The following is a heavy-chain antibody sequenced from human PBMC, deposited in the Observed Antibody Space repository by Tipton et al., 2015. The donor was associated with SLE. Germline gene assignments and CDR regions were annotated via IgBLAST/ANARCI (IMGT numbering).Heavy chain of an antibody. V-gene: IGHV1-18*01. D-gene: IGHD6-19*01. Sequence: QSGPEVKKPGASVKVSCKASGYTFINYGFTWVRQAPGQGLEWMGWISGYNGATNYAQKFQDRFTMTTDTSTSTAYMELWGLRSDATAVYCCARDFGSGWASDYWCQGTLVTVSS. J-gene: IGHJ4*02. CDR2: ISGYNGAT. CDR1: GYTFINYG. CDR3: ARDFGSGWASDY.